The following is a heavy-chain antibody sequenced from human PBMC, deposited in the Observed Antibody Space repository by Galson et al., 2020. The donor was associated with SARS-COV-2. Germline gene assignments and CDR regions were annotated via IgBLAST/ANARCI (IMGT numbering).Heavy chain of an antibody. J-gene: IGHJ6*03. V-gene: IGHV3-33*01. CDR3: AREGIAAAGTPHYYYMDV. CDR1: GFTFSSYG. Sequence: GESLKISCAASGFTFSSYGMHWVRQAPGKGLEWVAVIWYDGSNKYYADSVKGRFTISRDNSKNTLYLQMNSLRAEDTAVYYCAREGIAAAGTPHYYYMDVWGKGTTVTISS. CDR2: IWYDGSNK. D-gene: IGHD6-13*01.